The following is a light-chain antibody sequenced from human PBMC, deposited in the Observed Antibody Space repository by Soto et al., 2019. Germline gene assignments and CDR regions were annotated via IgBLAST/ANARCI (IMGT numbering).Light chain of an antibody. V-gene: IGLV2-14*02. CDR1: SSDFGSYDL. CDR3: CSFTSTRTVV. Sequence: QSALTQPASVSGSPGQSITISCTGTSSDFGSYDLVSWYQHHPGKAPKLMIFEFSKRPSGVSNRFSGSKSGNTASLTISGLQAEDEADYYCCSFTSTRTVVFGGGTKVTVL. CDR2: EFS. J-gene: IGLJ2*01.